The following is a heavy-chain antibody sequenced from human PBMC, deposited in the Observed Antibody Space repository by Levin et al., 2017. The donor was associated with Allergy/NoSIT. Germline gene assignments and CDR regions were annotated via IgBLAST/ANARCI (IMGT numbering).Heavy chain of an antibody. CDR1: GGSISSYY. J-gene: IGHJ5*02. CDR2: IYYSGST. D-gene: IGHD3-10*01. V-gene: IGHV4-59*01. Sequence: SETLSLTCTVSGGSISSYYWSWIRQPPGKGLEWIGYIYYSGSTNYNPSLKSRVTISVDTSKNQFSLKLSSVTAADTAVYYCAREIHGSGRYRFDPWGQGTLVTVSS. CDR3: AREIHGSGRYRFDP.